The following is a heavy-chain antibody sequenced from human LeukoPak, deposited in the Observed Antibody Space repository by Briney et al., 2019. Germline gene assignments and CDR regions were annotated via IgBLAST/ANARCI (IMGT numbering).Heavy chain of an antibody. CDR1: GYTFTGYY. CDR2: INPNSGGT. J-gene: IGHJ4*02. D-gene: IGHD2-15*01. V-gene: IGHV1-2*02. Sequence: GASVKVSCKASGYTFTGYYMHWVRQAPAQGREWMGWINPNSGGTNYAQKFQGRVTMTRDTSISTAYMELSRLRSDDTAVYCCASAEFPYCSGGSCYSFDYWGQGTLVTVSS. CDR3: ASAEFPYCSGGSCYSFDY.